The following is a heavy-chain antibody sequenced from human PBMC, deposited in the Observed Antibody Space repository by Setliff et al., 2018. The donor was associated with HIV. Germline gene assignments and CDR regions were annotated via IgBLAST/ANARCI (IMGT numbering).Heavy chain of an antibody. V-gene: IGHV4-39*02. CDR3: AKDLSYSSSWYYFDY. Sequence: SETLSLTCTVSSGSISSSSYYWGWIRQPPGKGLEWIGSIYYSGSTYYNPSLNSRVTISVDASKNQFSLKLSSVTAADTAVYYCAKDLSYSSSWYYFDYWGQGTLVTVSS. CDR1: SGSISSSSYY. J-gene: IGHJ4*02. D-gene: IGHD6-13*01. CDR2: IYYSGST.